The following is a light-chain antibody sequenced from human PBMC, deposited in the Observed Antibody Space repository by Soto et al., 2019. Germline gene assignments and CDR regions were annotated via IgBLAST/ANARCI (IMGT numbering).Light chain of an antibody. CDR2: DVS. Sequence: QSALTQPASVSGSPGQSITISCTGTSSDVGGYNYVSWYQQHPGKAPKLTIYDVSNRPSGVSNRFSGSKSGNTASLTISGLRAEDEADYYCSSYTSSSTYVFGAGTKVTVL. V-gene: IGLV2-14*01. CDR1: SSDVGGYNY. CDR3: SSYTSSSTYV. J-gene: IGLJ1*01.